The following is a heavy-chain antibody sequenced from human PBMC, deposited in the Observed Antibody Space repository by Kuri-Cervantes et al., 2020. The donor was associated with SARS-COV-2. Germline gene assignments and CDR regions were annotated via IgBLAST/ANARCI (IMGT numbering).Heavy chain of an antibody. CDR2: ITHRGDT. CDR1: GGSFNAYY. J-gene: IGHJ6*03. D-gene: IGHD5-24*01. Sequence: GSLRPSCAVYGGSFNAYYWAWIRQPPGKGLERIGEITHRGDTIYNMSLKSRVTISVDTSKKQFSLDLRSVAAADTAIYYCARGPGYNGYDYMDVWGNGTTVTVSS. V-gene: IGHV4-34*01. CDR3: ARGPGYNGYDYMDV.